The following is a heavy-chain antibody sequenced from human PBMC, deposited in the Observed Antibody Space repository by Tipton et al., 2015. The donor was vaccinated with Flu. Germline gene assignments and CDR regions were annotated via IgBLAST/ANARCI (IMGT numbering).Heavy chain of an antibody. CDR2: INHSGST. Sequence: TLSLTCAVYGGSFSGYYWCWIRHPPGKGLDWIGEINHSGSTNYNPSLKSRVTISVDTSKNQFSLKLSSVTAADTAVYYCARGLLWFGELYYGMDVWGQGTTVTVSS. D-gene: IGHD3-10*01. J-gene: IGHJ6*02. V-gene: IGHV4-34*01. CDR3: ARGLLWFGELYYGMDV. CDR1: GGSFSGYY.